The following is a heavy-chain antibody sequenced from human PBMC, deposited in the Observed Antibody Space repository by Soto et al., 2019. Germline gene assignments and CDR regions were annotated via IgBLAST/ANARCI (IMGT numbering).Heavy chain of an antibody. V-gene: IGHV3-48*03. CDR2: ISSSGSTI. Sequence: GGSLRLSCAASGFTFSLYEMTWVRQAPGKGLEWISYISSSGSTIYYADSVKGRFTISRDNAKNSLYLQMSSLRAEDTAVYFCARDGYGDPYYYYGMDVWGQGTTVTVS. J-gene: IGHJ6*02. CDR1: GFTFSLYE. CDR3: ARDGYGDPYYYYGMDV. D-gene: IGHD4-17*01.